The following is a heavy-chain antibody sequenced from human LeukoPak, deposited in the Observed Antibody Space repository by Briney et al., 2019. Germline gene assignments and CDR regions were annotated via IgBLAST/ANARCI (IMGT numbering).Heavy chain of an antibody. Sequence: PGGSLRLSCAASGFSFSNYAMSGVRQAPRKGLPWVSAVSGSGGSTYHADSVKGRFTISRDNSKNTMYLQMNTLRAEDTAVHYCAKGGRSSGYYYDFDYWGQGTLVTVSS. V-gene: IGHV3-23*01. D-gene: IGHD3-22*01. CDR1: GFSFSNYA. CDR3: AKGGRSSGYYYDFDY. CDR2: VSGSGGST. J-gene: IGHJ4*02.